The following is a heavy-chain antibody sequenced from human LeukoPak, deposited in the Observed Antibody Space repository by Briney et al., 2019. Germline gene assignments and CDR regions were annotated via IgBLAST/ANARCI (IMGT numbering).Heavy chain of an antibody. J-gene: IGHJ4*02. Sequence: SQTLSLTCAVSGGSIISDGYSWNWIRQPPGKGLEWIGYIYHSGSTYYNPSLKSRVTISVDGSKNQFSLNLSSVTAADTAVYYCARACGGNCYFDYWGQGTLITVSS. CDR2: IYHSGST. V-gene: IGHV4-30-2*01. CDR1: GGSIISDGYS. CDR3: ARACGGNCYFDY. D-gene: IGHD2-21*01.